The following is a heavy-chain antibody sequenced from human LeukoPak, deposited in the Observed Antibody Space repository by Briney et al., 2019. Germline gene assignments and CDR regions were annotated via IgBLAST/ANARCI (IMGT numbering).Heavy chain of an antibody. D-gene: IGHD1-1*01. Sequence: PGGTLRLSCAASGFTFSSYGMSWVRQAPGKGLEWVSAISGSGGSTYYADSVKGRFTISRDNSKNTLFLQMNSLRAEDTAVYYCAKGMTWNDVSYMDYWGQGTLVTVSS. V-gene: IGHV3-23*01. J-gene: IGHJ4*02. CDR1: GFTFSSYG. CDR3: AKGMTWNDVSYMDY. CDR2: ISGSGGST.